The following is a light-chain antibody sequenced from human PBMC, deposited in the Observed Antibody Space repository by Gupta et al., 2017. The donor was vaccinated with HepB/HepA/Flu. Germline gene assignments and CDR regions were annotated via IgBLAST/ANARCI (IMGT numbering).Light chain of an antibody. CDR1: SSDVGGYNY. Sequence: QSALTQPRSVSGSPGQSVTIPCTGTSSDVGGYNYVSWYQQHPGTAPKLMIYDVSKRPSGVPDRFSGSKSGNTASLTISGLQAEEEADYYCCSYAGSHTERVFGGGTKLTVL. CDR2: DVS. J-gene: IGLJ2*01. CDR3: CSYAGSHTERV. V-gene: IGLV2-11*01.